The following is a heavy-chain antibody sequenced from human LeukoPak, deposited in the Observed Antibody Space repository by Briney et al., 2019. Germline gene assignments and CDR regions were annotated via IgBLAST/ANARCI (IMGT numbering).Heavy chain of an antibody. CDR1: GFTFSSYW. V-gene: IGHV3-7*01. CDR2: IKQDGSEK. J-gene: IGHJ5*02. Sequence: PGGSLRLSCAASGFTFSSYWMSWVRQAPGKGLEWVANIKQDGSEKYYVDSVKGRFTISRDNAKNSLYLQMNSLRAEDTAVYYCARGVPSRTGYWFDPWGQGTLVTASS. CDR3: ARGVPSRTGYWFDP. D-gene: IGHD3/OR15-3a*01.